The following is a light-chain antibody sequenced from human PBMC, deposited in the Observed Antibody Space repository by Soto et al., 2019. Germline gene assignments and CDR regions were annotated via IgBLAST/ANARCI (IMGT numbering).Light chain of an antibody. CDR2: GAS. CDR1: QSVSSN. J-gene: IGKJ5*01. CDR3: QQYNNWPIT. Sequence: ENVLTQSPGTLSLPPGERATLSCRASQSVSSNLAWYQQKPGQAPRLLIYGASTRATGIPARFSGSGSGTEFTLTISSLQSEDFAVYYCQQYNNWPITFGQGTRLEIK. V-gene: IGKV3-15*01.